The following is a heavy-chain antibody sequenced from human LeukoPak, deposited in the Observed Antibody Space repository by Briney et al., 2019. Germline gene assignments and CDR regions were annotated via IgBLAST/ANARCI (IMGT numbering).Heavy chain of an antibody. D-gene: IGHD3-9*01. J-gene: IGHJ4*02. CDR2: ISCSGGST. Sequence: GGSLRLSCAASAFTFSSYAMSWVRQAPGKGLEWVSAISCSGGSTYYADSVKGRFTISRDNSKNTLYLQMNSLRAEDTAVYYCAKWALRYFSYFDYWGQGTLVTVSS. CDR1: AFTFSSYA. CDR3: AKWALRYFSYFDY. V-gene: IGHV3-23*01.